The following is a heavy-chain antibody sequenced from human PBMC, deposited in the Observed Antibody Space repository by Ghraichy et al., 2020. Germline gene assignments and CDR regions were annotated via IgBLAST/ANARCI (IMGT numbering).Heavy chain of an antibody. J-gene: IGHJ4*02. Sequence: GGSLRLSCAASGFTFSSYWMSWVRQAPGKGLEWVANIKQDGSEKYYVDSVKGRFTISRDNAKNSLYLQMNSLRAEDTAVYYCARVHWGWYSSSSGGIDYWGQGTLVTVSS. CDR2: IKQDGSEK. V-gene: IGHV3-7*01. CDR1: GFTFSSYW. CDR3: ARVHWGWYSSSSGGIDY. D-gene: IGHD6-6*01.